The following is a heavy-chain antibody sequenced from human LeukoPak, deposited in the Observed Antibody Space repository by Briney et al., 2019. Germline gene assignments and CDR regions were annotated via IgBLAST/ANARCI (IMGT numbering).Heavy chain of an antibody. CDR1: GFTFSSYA. CDR2: ISYDGSNK. V-gene: IGHV3-30-3*01. Sequence: GGSLSLSCAASGFTFSSYAMHWVRQAPGKGLEWVAVISYDGSNKYYEDSVKGRFSISRDNSKNTLYLQMNSLRAEDTAVYYWARSPDYDIFTCSPVFYGMDVWGQGTTVTVSS. D-gene: IGHD3-9*01. CDR3: ARSPDYDIFTCSPVFYGMDV. J-gene: IGHJ6*02.